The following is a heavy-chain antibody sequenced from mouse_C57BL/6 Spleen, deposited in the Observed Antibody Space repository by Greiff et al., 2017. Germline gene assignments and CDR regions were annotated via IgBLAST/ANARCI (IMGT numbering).Heavy chain of an antibody. CDR2: IDPSSGGT. CDR3: AREGYYGNYDCYFGG. Sequence: VQLQQPGTELVKPGASVKLSCKASGYTFTSYWMHWVKQRPGQGLEWIGKIDPSSGGTKYNEKFKSKATLTVDKSSSTAYMQLSSLTSEDSAVYYCAREGYYGNYDCYFGGWGTGTTVTASA. D-gene: IGHD2-1*01. CDR1: GYTFTSYW. V-gene: IGHV1-53*01. J-gene: IGHJ1*03.